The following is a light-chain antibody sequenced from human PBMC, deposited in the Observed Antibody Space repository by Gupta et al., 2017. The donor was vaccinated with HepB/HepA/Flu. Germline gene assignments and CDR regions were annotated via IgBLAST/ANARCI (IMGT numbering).Light chain of an antibody. J-gene: IGKJ5*01. CDR2: SSS. CDR3: QQTDTTPIT. CDR1: QTIDSY. V-gene: IGKV1-39*01. Sequence: DIQLTQSPSSLSISVGDRVSITCRSSQTIDSYLHWYVQQPGKAPKLLIYSSSKLQIGVPSRFSGNESGTDFTLTISRVQPDDFATYYCQQTDTTPITFGQGTRLEIK.